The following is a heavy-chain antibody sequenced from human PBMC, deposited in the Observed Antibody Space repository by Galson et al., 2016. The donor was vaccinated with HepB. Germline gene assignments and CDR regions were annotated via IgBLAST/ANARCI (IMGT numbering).Heavy chain of an antibody. D-gene: IGHD3-9*01. CDR2: MSKTGNT. J-gene: IGHJ4*02. CDR3: ASDDNNITWYYY. Sequence: ETLSLTCTVSRDAWTTKKDYWGWFRQPPGKGLEWIGSMSKTGNTYYSPSLENRVTISVETSRNQLSLKVTSVTAADTAIYYCASDDNNITWYYYWGQGILVTVSS. CDR1: RDAWTTKKDY. V-gene: IGHV4-39*01.